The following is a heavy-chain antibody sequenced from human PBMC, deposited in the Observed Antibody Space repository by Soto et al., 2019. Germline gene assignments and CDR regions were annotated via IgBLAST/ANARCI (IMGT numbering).Heavy chain of an antibody. Sequence: QVQLVESGGGVVQPGRSLRLSCAASGFTFSSYGMHWVRQAPGKGLEWVAVIWYDGSNKYYADSVKGRFTISRDNSKNTLYLQMNSLRAEDTAVYYCARDLANVVVPAAIDYCGQGTLVTVSS. CDR1: GFTFSSYG. V-gene: IGHV3-33*01. D-gene: IGHD2-2*01. CDR2: IWYDGSNK. CDR3: ARDLANVVVPAAIDY. J-gene: IGHJ4*02.